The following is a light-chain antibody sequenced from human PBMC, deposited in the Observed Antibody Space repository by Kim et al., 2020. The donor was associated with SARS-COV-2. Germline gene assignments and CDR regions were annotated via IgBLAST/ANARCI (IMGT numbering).Light chain of an antibody. CDR1: SLRKYY. Sequence: VALGQTVRITCQGNSLRKYYASWYQQKPGQAPVLVIYGKNSRPSGIPDRFSGSSSGNTASLTITGAQAEDEADYYCNSRDSSGNVVFGGGTKVTVL. V-gene: IGLV3-19*01. CDR3: NSRDSSGNVV. CDR2: GKN. J-gene: IGLJ2*01.